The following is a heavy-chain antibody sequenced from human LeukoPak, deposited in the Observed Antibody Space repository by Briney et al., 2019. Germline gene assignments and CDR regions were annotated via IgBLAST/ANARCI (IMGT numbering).Heavy chain of an antibody. CDR1: GVSISSYY. J-gene: IGHJ6*03. CDR2: IYTSGST. D-gene: IGHD6-13*01. CDR3: ARAGGIAAAGGYYYYMDV. V-gene: IGHV4-4*07. Sequence: PSETLSLTCTVSGVSISSYYWSWIRQPAGKGLEWIGRIYTSGSTNYNPSLKSRVTMSVDTSKNQFSLKLSSVTAADTAVYYCARAGGIAAAGGYYYYMDVWGKGTTVTVSS.